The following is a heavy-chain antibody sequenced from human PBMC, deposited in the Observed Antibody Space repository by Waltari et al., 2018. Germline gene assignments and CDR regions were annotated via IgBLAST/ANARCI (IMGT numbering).Heavy chain of an antibody. CDR1: GGSISSYY. J-gene: IGHJ6*03. CDR2: IYYSGST. Sequence: QVQLQESGPGLVKPSETLSLTCTVSGGSISSYYWSWIRQTPGKGLEWIGYIYYSGSTNYNPSLKSRVTISVDTSKNQFSLKLSSVTAADTAVYYCARQTVARGLYMDVWGKGTTVTISS. D-gene: IGHD4-17*01. V-gene: IGHV4-59*08. CDR3: ARQTVARGLYMDV.